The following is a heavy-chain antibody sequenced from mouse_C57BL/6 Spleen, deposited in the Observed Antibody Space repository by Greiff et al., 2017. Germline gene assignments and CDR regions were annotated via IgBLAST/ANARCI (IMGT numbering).Heavy chain of an antibody. V-gene: IGHV1-53*01. J-gene: IGHJ3*01. Sequence: VQLQQPGTELVKPEASVKLSCKASGYTFTSYWMHWVKQRPGQGLEWIGNINPSNGGTNYNEKFKSKATLTVDKSSSTAYKQLSSLTSEDSAVYYCARGAQATLPGFAYWGQGTLVTVSA. D-gene: IGHD3-2*02. CDR2: INPSNGGT. CDR3: ARGAQATLPGFAY. CDR1: GYTFTSYW.